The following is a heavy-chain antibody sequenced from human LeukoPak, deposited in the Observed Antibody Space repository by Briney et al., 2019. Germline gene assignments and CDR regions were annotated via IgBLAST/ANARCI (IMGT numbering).Heavy chain of an antibody. Sequence: GGSLRLSCAASGFTFSSYWMSWVRQAPGKGLEWVANIKQDGSEKYYVDSVKGRFTISRDNAKNSLYLQINSLRAEDTAIYYCAKDHLPGIVVADRDYWGQGTLVTVSS. J-gene: IGHJ4*02. CDR3: AKDHLPGIVVADRDY. D-gene: IGHD6-19*01. CDR1: GFTFSSYW. CDR2: IKQDGSEK. V-gene: IGHV3-7*03.